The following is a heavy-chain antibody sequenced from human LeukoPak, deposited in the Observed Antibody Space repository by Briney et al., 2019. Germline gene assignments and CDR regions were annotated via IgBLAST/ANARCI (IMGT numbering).Heavy chain of an antibody. D-gene: IGHD3-9*01. J-gene: IGHJ4*02. V-gene: IGHV4-59*08. CDR1: GGSISSYY. CDR3: ARMGIRLFDWLPTYYFDY. CDR2: IHYSGST. Sequence: PSETLSLTCTVSGGSISSYYWSWIRQPPGKGLEWIAYIHYSGSTHYNPSLRSRATISVDTSKNQLSLKLTSVTAADTAVYYCARMGIRLFDWLPTYYFDYWGQGTLVTVSS.